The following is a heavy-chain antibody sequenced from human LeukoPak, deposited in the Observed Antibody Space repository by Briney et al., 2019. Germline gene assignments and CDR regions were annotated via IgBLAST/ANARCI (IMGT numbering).Heavy chain of an antibody. V-gene: IGHV3-30*04. CDR2: ISRDGLDT. D-gene: IGHD3-16*01. J-gene: IGHJ3*02. CDR3: AKDFHRLGEFDAFDI. CDR1: EFTFSTYA. Sequence: GGSLRLSCAASEFTFSTYAMHWVRQAPGKGPEWVAVISRDGLDTYYADSVRGRFTISRDNAKNSLYLQMNSLRAEDTALYYCAKDFHRLGEFDAFDIWGQGTMVTVSS.